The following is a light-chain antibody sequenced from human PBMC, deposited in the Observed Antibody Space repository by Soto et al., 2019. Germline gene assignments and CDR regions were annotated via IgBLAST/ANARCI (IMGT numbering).Light chain of an antibody. CDR2: RAA. J-gene: IGKJ1*01. CDR3: QQYKTSWT. V-gene: IGKV1-5*03. CDR1: QSISSW. Sequence: DIQMTQSPSTLSASVGDRVAITCRASQSISSWLAWYQQKPGKAPKLLIYRAATLESGVPSRFSGSGSETEFTLTISRLQPDDFATYYCQQYKTSWTFGQGTKV.